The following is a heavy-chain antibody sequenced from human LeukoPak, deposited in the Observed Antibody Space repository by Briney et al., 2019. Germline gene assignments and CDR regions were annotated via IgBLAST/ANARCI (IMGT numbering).Heavy chain of an antibody. Sequence: PGGSLRLSCAASGFTFSTTAMSWVRQAPGKGLEWVSAISASSDATYYADSVKGRFTISRDNSKSILYLQMNSLRADDTAVYYCANHLEYCSTGSCSFFDYWGQGTLVTVSS. CDR1: GFTFSTTA. J-gene: IGHJ4*02. CDR2: ISASSDAT. V-gene: IGHV3-23*01. CDR3: ANHLEYCSTGSCSFFDY. D-gene: IGHD2-15*01.